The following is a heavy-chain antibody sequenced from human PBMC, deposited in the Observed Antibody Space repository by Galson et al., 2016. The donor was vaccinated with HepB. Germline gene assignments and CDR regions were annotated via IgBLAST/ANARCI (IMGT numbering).Heavy chain of an antibody. V-gene: IGHV4-39*01. Sequence: SETLSLTCTVSGGSIRRSNYYCGWTRQPPGKGLEWIASITEGGSSYYNPSLKSRVTISVDTSKNQFSLTLRSVTAADTAMYYCACTWFPFDHWGQGTLVTVSS. CDR2: ITEGGSS. J-gene: IGHJ4*02. CDR3: ACTWFPFDH. D-gene: IGHD3-9*01. CDR1: GGSIRRSNYY.